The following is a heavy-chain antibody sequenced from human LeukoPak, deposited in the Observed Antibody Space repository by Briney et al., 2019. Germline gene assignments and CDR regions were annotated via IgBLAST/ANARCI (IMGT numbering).Heavy chain of an antibody. D-gene: IGHD3-16*02. Sequence: PGGSLRLSCAASGFTFSSYGMHWVRQAPGKGLEWVAVISYDGSNKYYADSVKGRFTISRDNSKNTLYLQMNSLRAEDTAVYYCAKEGYVWGSYRYLYYFDYWGQGPLVTVSS. J-gene: IGHJ4*02. V-gene: IGHV3-30*18. CDR3: AKEGYVWGSYRYLYYFDY. CDR1: GFTFSSYG. CDR2: ISYDGSNK.